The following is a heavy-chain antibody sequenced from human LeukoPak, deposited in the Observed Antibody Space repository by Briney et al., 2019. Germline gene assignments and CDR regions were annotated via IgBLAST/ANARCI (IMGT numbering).Heavy chain of an antibody. J-gene: IGHJ5*02. V-gene: IGHV1-2*02. D-gene: IGHD3-9*01. CDR1: GYTFTGYY. CDR2: INPNSGGT. CDR3: AREGVDLVLRYFDSNGGWFDP. Sequence: ASVKVSCKASGYTFTGYYMHWVRHAPGQGLEWMGWINPNSGGTNYAQKFQGRVTMTRDTSISTAYMELSRLRSDDTAVYYCAREGVDLVLRYFDSNGGWFDPWGQGTLVTVSS.